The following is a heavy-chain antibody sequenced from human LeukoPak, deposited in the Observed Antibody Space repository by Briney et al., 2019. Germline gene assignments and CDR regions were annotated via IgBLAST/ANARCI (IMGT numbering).Heavy chain of an antibody. CDR1: GGTFSSYA. Sequence: ASVKVSCRASGGTFSSYAISWVRQAPGQGLEWMGRIIPILGIANYAQKFQGRVTITADKSTSTAYMELSSLRSEDTAVYYCARIVVALGDAFDIWGQGTMVTVSS. D-gene: IGHD3-22*01. CDR2: IIPILGIA. CDR3: ARIVVALGDAFDI. V-gene: IGHV1-69*04. J-gene: IGHJ3*02.